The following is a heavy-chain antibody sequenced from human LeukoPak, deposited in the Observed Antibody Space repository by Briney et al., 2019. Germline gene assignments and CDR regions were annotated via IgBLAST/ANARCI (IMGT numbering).Heavy chain of an antibody. CDR1: GFSFSSYA. CDR3: AKDPGPYGDYVRSDY. J-gene: IGHJ4*02. Sequence: GGSLRLSCAASGFSFSSYAMSWVRQAPGKGLEWVSAISGSGGSTYYADSVKGRFTISRDNSKNTLYLQMNSLRAEDTAVYYCAKDPGPYGDYVRSDYWGQGTLVTVSS. CDR2: ISGSGGST. D-gene: IGHD4-17*01. V-gene: IGHV3-23*01.